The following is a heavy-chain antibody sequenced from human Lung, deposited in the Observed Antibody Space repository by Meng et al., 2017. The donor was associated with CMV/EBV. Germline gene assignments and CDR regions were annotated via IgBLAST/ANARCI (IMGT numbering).Heavy chain of an antibody. Sequence: LQLVQSGFELKKPGASVKVSCKASGYTFINYAINWVRQAPGQGLEWMGWINTHTGNPTYGQGFTGRFVLSSDTSVSTANLQISSLKAEDTAVYYCARGGPYPDSSGFHWYFDLWGRGTLVTVSS. CDR2: INTHTGNP. CDR3: ARGGPYPDSSGFHWYFDL. D-gene: IGHD3-22*01. J-gene: IGHJ2*01. CDR1: GYTFINYA. V-gene: IGHV7-4-1*02.